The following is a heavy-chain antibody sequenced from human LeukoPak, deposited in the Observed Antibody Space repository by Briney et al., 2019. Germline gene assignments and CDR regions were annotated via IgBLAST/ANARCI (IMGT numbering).Heavy chain of an antibody. D-gene: IGHD3-10*01. V-gene: IGHV4-59*12. CDR2: IYYSGST. J-gene: IGHJ3*02. CDR1: GGSISTYY. CDR3: ARDRKWGYYGSGSYIRADDGFDI. Sequence: SQTLSLTCTVSGGSISTYYCSWIRQPPGKGLEWIGYIYYSGSTNYNPSLKSRVTISVNTSKNQLSLQLNSVTPEDTAVYYCARDRKWGYYGSGSYIRADDGFDIWGQGTMVTVSS.